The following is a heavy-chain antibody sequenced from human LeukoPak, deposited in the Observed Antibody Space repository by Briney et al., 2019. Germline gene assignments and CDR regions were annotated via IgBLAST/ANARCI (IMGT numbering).Heavy chain of an antibody. J-gene: IGHJ1*01. D-gene: IGHD4-17*01. CDR3: ARAAVTTSRYFQH. CDR2: IYNSGHT. V-gene: IGHV4-59*12. CDR1: GGPISVYY. Sequence: SQTLSLTCTASGGPISVYYRSCIRQPPGKGLEWISYIYNSGHTNYPTPLKSRVTISEDTSKNQRSLKLSSVTAADTAVYYCARAAVTTSRYFQHWGQGTLVTVSS.